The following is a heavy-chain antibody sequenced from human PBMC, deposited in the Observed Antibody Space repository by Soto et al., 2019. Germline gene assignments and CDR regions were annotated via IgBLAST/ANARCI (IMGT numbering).Heavy chain of an antibody. CDR3: AKGLRYFDWTGPGHKYYYMDV. D-gene: IGHD3-9*01. J-gene: IGHJ6*03. CDR2: IKQDGSEK. V-gene: IGHV3-7*01. CDR1: GFTFSSYW. Sequence: GGSLRLSCAASGFTFSSYWMSWVRQAPGKGLEWVANIKQDGSEKYYVDSVKGRFTISRDNAKNSLYLQMNSLRAEDTAVYYCAKGLRYFDWTGPGHKYYYMDVWGKGTTVTVSS.